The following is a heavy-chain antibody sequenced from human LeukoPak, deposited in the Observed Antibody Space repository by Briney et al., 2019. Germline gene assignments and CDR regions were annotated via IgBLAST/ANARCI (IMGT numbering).Heavy chain of an antibody. CDR3: SWSGPHFDY. J-gene: IGHJ4*02. Sequence: RFTISRDDSKSTLYLQMNSLKTEDTAVYYCSWSGPHFDYWGQGTLVTVSS. V-gene: IGHV3-15*01.